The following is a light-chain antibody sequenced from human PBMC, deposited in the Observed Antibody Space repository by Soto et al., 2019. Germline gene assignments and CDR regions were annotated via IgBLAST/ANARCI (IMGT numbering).Light chain of an antibody. V-gene: IGKV3-20*01. CDR2: DAS. CDR1: QSVSSTY. Sequence: EIVLTQSPDTLSLFPGERATLSCRASQSVSSTYLAWYQQKPGQAPRPLISDASSRATGTPDRFSGSGSETDFTLTISRLEPEDFAVYYCQQYGSSRWTFGQGTKVEIK. CDR3: QQYGSSRWT. J-gene: IGKJ1*01.